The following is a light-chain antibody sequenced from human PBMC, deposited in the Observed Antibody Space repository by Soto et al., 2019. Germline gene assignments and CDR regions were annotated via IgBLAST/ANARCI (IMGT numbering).Light chain of an antibody. CDR3: SSYTTAFFYV. Sequence: QSALTQPASASGSPGQSITISCTGSSSDIGAFNYVAWYQQHPGKAPKLIIHGVTNRPSGVSSRFSGSKSDYTASLTISGLQAEDEADYYCSSYTTAFFYVFGTGTKLTVL. CDR2: GVT. CDR1: SSDIGAFNY. V-gene: IGLV2-14*01. J-gene: IGLJ1*01.